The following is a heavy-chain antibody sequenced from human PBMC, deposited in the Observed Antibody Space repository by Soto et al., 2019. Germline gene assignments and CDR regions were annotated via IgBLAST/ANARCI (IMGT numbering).Heavy chain of an antibody. J-gene: IGHJ4*02. Sequence: EVQLVESGGGLVQPGGSLRLSCAASGFNLGRYWMHWVRQAPGKGLVWVSRINDYGTTINYAESVEGRFTISRDDAKSEVYLQMNNLSAEDTSVYYCARGGLEPFDYWGQGALVTVSS. V-gene: IGHV3-74*01. CDR2: INDYGTTI. D-gene: IGHD1-1*01. CDR3: ARGGLEPFDY. CDR1: GFNLGRYW.